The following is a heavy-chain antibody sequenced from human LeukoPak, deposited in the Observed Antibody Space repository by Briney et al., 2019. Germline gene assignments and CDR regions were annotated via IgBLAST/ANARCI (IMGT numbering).Heavy chain of an antibody. J-gene: IGHJ6*02. CDR3: ARDSIFGVVEYYYGMDV. D-gene: IGHD3-3*01. Sequence: GASVKVSCTASGYTFTSYDINWVRPATGQGLEWMGWMNPNSGNTGYAQKFQGRVTMTRNTSISTAYMELSSLRSEDTAVYYCARDSIFGVVEYYYGMDVWGQGTTVTASS. CDR1: GYTFTSYD. CDR2: MNPNSGNT. V-gene: IGHV1-8*01.